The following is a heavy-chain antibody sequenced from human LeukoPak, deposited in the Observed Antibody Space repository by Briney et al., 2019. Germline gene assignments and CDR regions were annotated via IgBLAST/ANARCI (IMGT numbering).Heavy chain of an antibody. CDR2: IRYDGSNK. V-gene: IGHV3-30*02. D-gene: IGHD6-19*01. Sequence: GGSLRLSCAASGFTFSSYGMHWVRQAPGKGLEWVAFIRYDGSNKYYADSVKGRFTISRDNSKNTLYLQMNSLRAEDTAVYYCARRAYSSGWYFFDYWGQGTLVTVSS. CDR3: ARRAYSSGWYFFDY. CDR1: GFTFSSYG. J-gene: IGHJ4*02.